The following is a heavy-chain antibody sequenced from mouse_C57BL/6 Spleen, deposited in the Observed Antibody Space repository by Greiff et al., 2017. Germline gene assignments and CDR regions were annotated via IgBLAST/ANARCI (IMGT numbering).Heavy chain of an antibody. Sequence: QVQLQQSGAELVKPGASVKLSCKASGYTFTEYTIHWVKQRSGQGLEWIGWFYPGSGSIKYNEKFKDKATLTADKSSSTGYMELSRLTSEDSAVYFCARHEETVVATDYAMDYWGQGTSVTVSS. V-gene: IGHV1-62-2*01. J-gene: IGHJ4*01. D-gene: IGHD1-1*01. CDR2: FYPGSGSI. CDR1: GYTFTEYT. CDR3: ARHEETVVATDYAMDY.